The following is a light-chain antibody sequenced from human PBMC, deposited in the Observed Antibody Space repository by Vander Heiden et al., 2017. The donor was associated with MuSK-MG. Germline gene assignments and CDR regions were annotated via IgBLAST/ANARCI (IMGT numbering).Light chain of an antibody. CDR2: DVS. Sequence: ALTQPASASGSPGQSITISCPAPRSAVGGHHYVSWYPPPPANAPNLLIYDVSNRPSGGPNRFSSSKSGNTASLTISGPQAEDEADYYCSANTSSSNWVFGGGTKLTVL. J-gene: IGLJ3*02. V-gene: IGLV2-14*01. CDR3: SANTSSSNWV. CDR1: RSAVGGHHY.